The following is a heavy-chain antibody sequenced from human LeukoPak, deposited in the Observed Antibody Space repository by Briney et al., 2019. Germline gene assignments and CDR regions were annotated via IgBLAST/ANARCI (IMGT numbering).Heavy chain of an antibody. CDR2: INPNSGGT. D-gene: IGHD6-19*01. CDR3: ARECSGWYEVDY. Sequence: ASVKVSCKASGYTFTGYYMHWVRQAPGQGLEWMGWINPNSGGTNYAQKFQGRVTMTRDTSISTAYMELSRLRSDDTAVYYCARECSGWYEVDYWGQGTLVTVSS. J-gene: IGHJ4*02. V-gene: IGHV1-2*02. CDR1: GYTFTGYY.